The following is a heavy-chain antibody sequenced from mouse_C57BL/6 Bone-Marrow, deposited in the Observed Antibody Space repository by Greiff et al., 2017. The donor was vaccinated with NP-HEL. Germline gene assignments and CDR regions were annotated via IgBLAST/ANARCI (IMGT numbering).Heavy chain of an antibody. J-gene: IGHJ1*03. D-gene: IGHD1-1*01. CDR2: INPNNGGT. Sequence: EVQLQQSGPELVKPGASVKMSCKASGYTFTDYNMHWVKQSHGKSLEWIGYINPNNGGTSYNQKFKGKATLTVNKSSSTAYMELRSLTSEDSAVYYCARDYYGSRPYWYFDVWGTGTTVTVSS. V-gene: IGHV1-22*01. CDR1: GYTFTDYN. CDR3: ARDYYGSRPYWYFDV.